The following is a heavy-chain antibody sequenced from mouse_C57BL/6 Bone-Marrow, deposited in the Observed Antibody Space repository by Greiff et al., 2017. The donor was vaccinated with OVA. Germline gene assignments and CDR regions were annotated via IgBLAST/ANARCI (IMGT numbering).Heavy chain of an antibody. CDR1: GYAFSSYW. CDR3: ARGGYYDAFDY. D-gene: IGHD2-4*01. Sequence: QVQLQQSGAELVKPGASVKISCKASGYAFSSYWMNWVKQRPGQGLEWIGQIYPGDGDTNYNGKLKGKATLTADKSSSTAYMQLSSLTSEDAAVYYCARGGYYDAFDYWGQGTTLTVSS. CDR2: IYPGDGDT. V-gene: IGHV1-80*01. J-gene: IGHJ2*01.